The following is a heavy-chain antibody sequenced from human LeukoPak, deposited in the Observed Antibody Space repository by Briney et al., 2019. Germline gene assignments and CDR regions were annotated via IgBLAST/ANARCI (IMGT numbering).Heavy chain of an antibody. CDR2: ISGSGSRT. CDR3: AKVGFEGAYYDY. J-gene: IGHJ4*02. V-gene: IGHV3-23*01. CDR1: GFTFSSYC. D-gene: IGHD1-26*01. Sequence: GGSLRLSCAACGFTFSSYCMSWVRQAPGKGLEWVSVISGSGSRTDYADSVKGRFTISRDNSKNTLYLQMNSLRAEDTAVYYCAKVGFEGAYYDYWGQGTLVTVSS.